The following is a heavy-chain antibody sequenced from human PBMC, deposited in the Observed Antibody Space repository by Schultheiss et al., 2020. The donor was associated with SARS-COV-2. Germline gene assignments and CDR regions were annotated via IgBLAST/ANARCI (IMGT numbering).Heavy chain of an antibody. CDR1: GGSFSDYY. D-gene: IGHD2-2*03. V-gene: IGHV3-30*04. J-gene: IGHJ4*02. CDR2: ISYDGSNK. Sequence: GGSLRLSCAVYGGSFSDYYWSWIRQPPGKGLEWVAVISYDGSNKYYADSVKGRFTVSRDNSKNTLYLQMNSLRAEDTALYHCVRDSGYCSSTRCYGDGTFDYWGQGTLVTVSS. CDR3: VRDSGYCSSTRCYGDGTFDY.